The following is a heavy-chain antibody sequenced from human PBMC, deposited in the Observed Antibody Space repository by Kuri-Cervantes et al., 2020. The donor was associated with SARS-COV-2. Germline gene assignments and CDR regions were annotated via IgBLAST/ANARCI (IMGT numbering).Heavy chain of an antibody. Sequence: ASVKVSCKASGYTFTGYYMHWVRQAPGQGLEWMGWINPNSGGTNYAQKFQGWVTMTRDTSISTAYMELSSLRSEDTAVYYCARFRHRGGYNWNQPDYYYGMDVWGQGTTVTVSS. CDR3: ARFRHRGGYNWNQPDYYYGMDV. CDR2: INPNSGGT. V-gene: IGHV1-2*04. J-gene: IGHJ6*02. D-gene: IGHD1-20*01. CDR1: GYTFTGYY.